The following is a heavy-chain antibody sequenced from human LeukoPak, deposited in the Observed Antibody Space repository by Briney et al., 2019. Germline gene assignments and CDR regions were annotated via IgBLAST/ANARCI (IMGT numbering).Heavy chain of an antibody. CDR1: GFTFSSYG. CDR2: IRYDGSDK. J-gene: IGHJ3*02. Sequence: GGSLRLSCAASGFTFSSYGMHWVRQAPGKGLEWVAFIRYDGSDKYYADSVKGRFTISRDNSKNTLYLQMNSLRAEDTAMYYCAKVSLNMVNDAFDIWGQGTMVSVSS. CDR3: AKVSLNMVNDAFDI. V-gene: IGHV3-30*02. D-gene: IGHD4/OR15-4a*01.